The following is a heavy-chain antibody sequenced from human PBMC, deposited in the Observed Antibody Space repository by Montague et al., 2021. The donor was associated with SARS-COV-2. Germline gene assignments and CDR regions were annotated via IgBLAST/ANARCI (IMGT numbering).Heavy chain of an antibody. CDR1: GGSISSGGYD. V-gene: IGHV4-31*03. CDR2: MDYSGST. J-gene: IGHJ3*02. D-gene: IGHD3-22*01. Sequence: TLSPTCTVSGGSISSGGYDWSWIRRHPGKGLEWIGYMDYSGSTYYXPSVESRVTISVDTSKNQFSLKLRSVTAADTAVYYCARARITMIVVVNAFDIWGQGTMVTVSS. CDR3: ARARITMIVVVNAFDI.